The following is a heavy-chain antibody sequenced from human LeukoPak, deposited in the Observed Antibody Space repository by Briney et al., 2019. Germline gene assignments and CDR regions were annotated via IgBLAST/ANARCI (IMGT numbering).Heavy chain of an antibody. Sequence: SGPALAKPTQTLTLTCTFSGFSLSTSGMRVTWIRQPPGKALEWLARIDWNDDKFYSTSLKTRLTISKDTSKSQVVLTMTNVDPVDTGTYYCARMGGNYQFDSWGQGTLVTVSS. J-gene: IGHJ4*02. D-gene: IGHD1-26*01. CDR3: ARMGGNYQFDS. CDR1: GFSLSTSGMR. CDR2: IDWNDDK. V-gene: IGHV2-70*04.